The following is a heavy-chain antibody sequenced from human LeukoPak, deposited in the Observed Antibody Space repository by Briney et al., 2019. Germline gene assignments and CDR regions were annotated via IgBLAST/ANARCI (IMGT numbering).Heavy chain of an antibody. J-gene: IGHJ6*03. Sequence: ASVKVSCKASGYTFTSYAMHWVRQAPGQRLEWMGWINAGNGNTKYSQEFQGRVTITRDTSASTAYMELSSLRSEDMAVYYCARGSSSSSRYYYYYYMDVWGKGTTVTVSS. V-gene: IGHV1-3*03. CDR1: GYTFTSYA. CDR3: ARGSSSSSRYYYYYYMDV. CDR2: INAGNGNT. D-gene: IGHD6-6*01.